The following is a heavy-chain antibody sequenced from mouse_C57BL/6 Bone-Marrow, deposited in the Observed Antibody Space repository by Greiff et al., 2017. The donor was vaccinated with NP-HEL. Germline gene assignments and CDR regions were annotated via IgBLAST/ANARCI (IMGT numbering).Heavy chain of an antibody. CDR2: IDPSDSYT. D-gene: IGHD1-2*01. Sequence: QVQLQQPGAELVKPGASVKLSCKASGYTFTSYWMQWVKQRPGQGLEWIGAIDPSDSYTNYNHKFKGKATLTVDTSSSTAYMQLSSLTSEDSAVYYCARYPRLPFDYWGQGTTLTVSS. CDR3: ARYPRLPFDY. V-gene: IGHV1-50*01. CDR1: GYTFTSYW. J-gene: IGHJ2*01.